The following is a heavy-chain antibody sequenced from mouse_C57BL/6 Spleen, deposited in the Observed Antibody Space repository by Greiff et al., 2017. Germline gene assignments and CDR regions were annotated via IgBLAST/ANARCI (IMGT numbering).Heavy chain of an antibody. Sequence: QVQLQQSGPELVKPGASVKISCKASGYAFSSSWMNWVKQRPGKGLEWIGRIYPGDGDTNYNGKFKGKATLTADKSSSTAYMQLSSLTSEDSAVYVCAGFITTVLAGFDYWGQGTTLTVSS. D-gene: IGHD1-1*01. CDR2: IYPGDGDT. J-gene: IGHJ2*01. V-gene: IGHV1-82*01. CDR1: GYAFSSSW. CDR3: AGFITTVLAGFDY.